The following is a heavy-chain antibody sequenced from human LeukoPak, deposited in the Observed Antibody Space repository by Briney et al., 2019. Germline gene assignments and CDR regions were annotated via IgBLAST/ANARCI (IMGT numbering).Heavy chain of an antibody. CDR1: GGSISSYY. CDR3: ARGQPYGSGSYPY. CDR2: IYYSGST. Sequence: SETLSLTCTVSGGSISSYYWSWIRQPPGKGLEWIGYIYYSGSTNYYPSLKSRVTISVDTSKNQFSLKLSSVTAADTAVYYCARGQPYGSGSYPYWGQGTLVTVSS. J-gene: IGHJ4*02. V-gene: IGHV4-59*01. D-gene: IGHD3-10*01.